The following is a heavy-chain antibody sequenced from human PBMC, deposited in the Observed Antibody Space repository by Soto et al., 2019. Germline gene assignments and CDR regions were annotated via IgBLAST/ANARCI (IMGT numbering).Heavy chain of an antibody. CDR3: ARDSMAYCGGDCSHYYYGMDV. Sequence: QVQLQESGPGLVKPSQTLSLTCTVSGGSISSGGYYWSWIRQHPGKGLEWIGYIYYSGSTYYNPSIKSRVTISVDTSKNQFSLKLSSVTAADTAVYYCARDSMAYCGGDCSHYYYGMDVWGQGTTVTVSS. CDR2: IYYSGST. J-gene: IGHJ6*02. V-gene: IGHV4-31*03. CDR1: GGSISSGGYY. D-gene: IGHD2-21*02.